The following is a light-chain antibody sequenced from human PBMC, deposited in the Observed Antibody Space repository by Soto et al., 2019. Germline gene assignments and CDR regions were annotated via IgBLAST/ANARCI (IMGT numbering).Light chain of an antibody. CDR2: DAS. V-gene: IGKV1-33*01. CDR3: QQYDNVPLT. CDR1: QDISNS. J-gene: IGKJ4*01. Sequence: DIQMTQSPSSLSASVGDRVTITCQAAQDISNSLNWYQHKPGKDPKLLIYDASSLETGVTSRFGGSGSGTDFTFTISSLQPEDIATYYCQQYDNVPLTFGGGTKVDIK.